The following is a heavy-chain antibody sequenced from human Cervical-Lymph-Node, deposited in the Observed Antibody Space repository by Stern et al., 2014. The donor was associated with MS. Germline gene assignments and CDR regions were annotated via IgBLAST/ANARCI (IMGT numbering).Heavy chain of an antibody. CDR2: ISAYNGDT. D-gene: IGHD4-11*01. J-gene: IGHJ6*02. CDR1: GYTFTNYG. V-gene: IGHV1-18*01. Sequence: QVQLVQSGAEVKKPGASVKVSCKASGYTFTNYGIGWVRQAPGRGLEWMGWISAYNGDTSQAQKFQDRVTVTTDTSTNTGYMELRSLRSDDTAVYYCARVGLGLQYPEEYGMDVWGPGTTVTVFS. CDR3: ARVGLGLQYPEEYGMDV.